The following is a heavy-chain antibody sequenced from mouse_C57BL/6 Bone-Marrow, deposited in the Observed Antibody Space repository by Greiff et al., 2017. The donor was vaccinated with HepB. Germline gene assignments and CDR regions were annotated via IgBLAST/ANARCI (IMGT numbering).Heavy chain of an antibody. CDR1: GYSITSGYY. J-gene: IGHJ3*01. CDR2: ISYDGSN. V-gene: IGHV3-6*01. CDR3: ARDDGYYSAWFAY. D-gene: IGHD2-3*01. Sequence: VQLKESGPGLVKPSQSLSLTCSVTGYSITSGYYWNWIRQFPGNKLEWMGYISYDGSNNYNPSLKNRISITRDTSKNQFFLKLNSVTTEDTATYYCARDDGYYSAWFAYWGQGTLVTVSA.